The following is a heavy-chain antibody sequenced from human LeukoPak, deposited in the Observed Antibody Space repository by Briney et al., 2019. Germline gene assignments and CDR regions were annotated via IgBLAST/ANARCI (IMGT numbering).Heavy chain of an antibody. V-gene: IGHV3-64*02. CDR2: ISGNGHGT. CDR1: GFSFSSHA. Sequence: GGSLRLSCAASGFSFSSHAMHWVRQAPGRGLEYVSAISGNGHGTWYRDSVKGRFSISRDNSAQMLYLQMDSLRAEDMAVYFCARASITASGPHDVYDIWGRGTMVTVSS. D-gene: IGHD6-13*01. J-gene: IGHJ3*02. CDR3: ARASITASGPHDVYDI.